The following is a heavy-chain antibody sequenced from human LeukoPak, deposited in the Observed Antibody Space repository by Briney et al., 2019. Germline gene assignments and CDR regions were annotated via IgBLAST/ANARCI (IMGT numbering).Heavy chain of an antibody. CDR1: GGSISSYY. CDR2: IYYSGST. CDR3: ASRGYSYGYDDY. J-gene: IGHJ4*02. V-gene: IGHV4-59*01. D-gene: IGHD5-18*01. Sequence: SETLSLTCTVSGGSISSYYWSWIRQPPGKGLEWIGYIYYSGSTNYDPSLKSRVTISVDTSKNQFSLKLSSVTAADTAVYYCASRGYSYGYDDYWGQGTLVTVSS.